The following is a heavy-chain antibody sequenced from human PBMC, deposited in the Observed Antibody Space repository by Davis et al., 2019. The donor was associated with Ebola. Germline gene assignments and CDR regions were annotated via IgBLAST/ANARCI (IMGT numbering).Heavy chain of an antibody. CDR2: ISSSSSYI. V-gene: IGHV3-21*01. D-gene: IGHD6-13*01. Sequence: GESLKISCAASGFTFSSYSMNWVRQAPGKGLEWVSSISSSSSYIYYADSVKGRFTISRDNAKNTLYLQMNSLRAEDTAVYYCASPGRSSSWTNYGMDVWGQGTTVTVSS. J-gene: IGHJ6*02. CDR3: ASPGRSSSWTNYGMDV. CDR1: GFTFSSYS.